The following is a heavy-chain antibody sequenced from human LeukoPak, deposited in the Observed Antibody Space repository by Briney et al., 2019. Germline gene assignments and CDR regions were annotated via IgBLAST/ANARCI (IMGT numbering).Heavy chain of an antibody. CDR1: GGSISSYY. D-gene: IGHD3-22*01. CDR3: GRSSGYYFHFDY. V-gene: IGHV4-4*07. Sequence: SETLSLTCTVSGGSISSYYWSWIRQPAGKGLEWIGRIYTSGSTDYNPSLKSRVTMSVDTSKNQFSLKLSSVTAADTAVYYCGRSSGYYFHFDYWGQGTLVTVSS. J-gene: IGHJ4*02. CDR2: IYTSGST.